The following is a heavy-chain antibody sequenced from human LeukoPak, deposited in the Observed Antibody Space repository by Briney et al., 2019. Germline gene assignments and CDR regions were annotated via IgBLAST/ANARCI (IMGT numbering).Heavy chain of an antibody. CDR3: VRDGPAADDFDY. CDR2: ISGSGGST. V-gene: IGHV3-23*01. Sequence: GGSLRLSCAASGFTFSSHAMSWVRQAPGKGLERVSAISGSGGSTYYADSVKGRFTISRDNSENTLYLQMNSLRAEDTAVYYCVRDGPAADDFDYWGQGALVTVFS. J-gene: IGHJ4*02. D-gene: IGHD2-2*01. CDR1: GFTFSSHA.